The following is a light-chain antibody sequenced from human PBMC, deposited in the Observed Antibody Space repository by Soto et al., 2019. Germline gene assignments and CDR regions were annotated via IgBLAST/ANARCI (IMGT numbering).Light chain of an antibody. V-gene: IGKV1-5*01. CDR1: QSISSY. Sequence: EIQMTQSPSSLYASVGDRVTITCRASQSISSYLNWYQQKPGKAPKLLIYAASSLESGVPSRFSGSGSGTEFTLTISSLQPDDFATYYCQQYNSYPLTFGGGTKVDIK. CDR3: QQYNSYPLT. J-gene: IGKJ4*01. CDR2: AAS.